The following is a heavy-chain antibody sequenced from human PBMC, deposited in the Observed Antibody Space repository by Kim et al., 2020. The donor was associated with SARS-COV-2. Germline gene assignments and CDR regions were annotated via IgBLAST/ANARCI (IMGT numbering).Heavy chain of an antibody. CDR2: WNGGTT. Sequence: WNGGTTDYADSVKGRFTISRDNSKNSLYLQMNSLRPEDTAFYYCARDGDYWGQGTLVTIST. CDR3: ARDGDY. V-gene: IGHV3-9*01. J-gene: IGHJ4*02.